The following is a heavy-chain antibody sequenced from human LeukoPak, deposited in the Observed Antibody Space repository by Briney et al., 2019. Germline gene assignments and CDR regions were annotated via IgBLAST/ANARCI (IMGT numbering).Heavy chain of an antibody. CDR2: ISGSGGST. Sequence: GGSLRLSCAASGFTFSSYAMSWVRQAPGKGLEWVSAISGSGGSTYYADSVKGRFTISRDNSKNTLYLQMNSLRAEDTAVYYCAKDITMIVVVIPEEAFDIWGQGTMVTVSS. CDR3: AKDITMIVVVIPEEAFDI. CDR1: GFTFSSYA. J-gene: IGHJ3*02. D-gene: IGHD3-22*01. V-gene: IGHV3-23*01.